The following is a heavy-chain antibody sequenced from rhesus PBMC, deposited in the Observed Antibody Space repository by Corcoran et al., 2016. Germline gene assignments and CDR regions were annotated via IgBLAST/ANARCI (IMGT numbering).Heavy chain of an antibody. J-gene: IGHJ4*01. CDR2: IYGSGRST. CDR1: GGSISSNY. D-gene: IGHD2-39*02. CDR3: ARLGGRGWDPFDY. V-gene: IGHV4S11*01. Sequence: QVQLQESGPGLVKPLETLSLTCAVSGGSISSNYWSWIRPAPGTGLEGIGYIYGSGRSTHSNPSRKSRVTRSVDTSKNQLSLKLSSGTAADTAVYYCARLGGRGWDPFDYWGQGVLVTVSS.